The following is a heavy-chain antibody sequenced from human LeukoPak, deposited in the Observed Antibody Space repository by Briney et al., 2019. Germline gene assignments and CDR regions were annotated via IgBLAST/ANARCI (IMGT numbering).Heavy chain of an antibody. CDR1: GFTFSSYA. D-gene: IGHD3-22*01. CDR2: ISGSGGST. J-gene: IGHJ4*02. CDR3: AKRRGGPYNRSGYSFSFDY. V-gene: IGHV3-23*01. Sequence: GGSLRLSCAASGFTFSSYAMSWVRQAPGKGLEWVSAISGSGGSTYYADSVKGRFTISRDNSKNTLYLQMNSLRAEDTAVYYCAKRRGGPYNRSGYSFSFDYWGQGTLVTVSS.